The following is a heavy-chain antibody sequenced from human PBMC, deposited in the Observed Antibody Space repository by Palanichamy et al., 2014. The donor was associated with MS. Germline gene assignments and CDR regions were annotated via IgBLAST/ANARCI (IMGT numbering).Heavy chain of an antibody. CDR2: IYDSAST. V-gene: IGHV4-59*01. CDR3: ARVGRSANWFDP. Sequence: QVQLQESGPGLVKSSETLSLTCTVSGGSIINYFWSWIRQPPGKGLEWIGYIYDSASTNYNPSLKSRVTILVDTSKNQFSLKLSSVTAADTAVYYCARVGRSANWFDPWGQGALVTVSS. CDR1: GGSIINYF. J-gene: IGHJ5*02. D-gene: IGHD3-10*01.